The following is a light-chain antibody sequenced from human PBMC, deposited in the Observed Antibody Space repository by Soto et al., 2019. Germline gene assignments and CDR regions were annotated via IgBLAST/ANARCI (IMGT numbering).Light chain of an antibody. V-gene: IGKV3-20*01. CDR1: QTINRSF. CDR2: GAS. J-gene: IGKJ1*01. CDR3: QQYGNVPRM. Sequence: EIGLTQSPGTLSLTPGERATLSCRASQTINRSFLAWYQHKPGQAPRLLIYGASSRATGIPDRFSGSGSGTDFILSISRLEPEDFAVYYCQQYGNVPRMFGQGTKVEIK.